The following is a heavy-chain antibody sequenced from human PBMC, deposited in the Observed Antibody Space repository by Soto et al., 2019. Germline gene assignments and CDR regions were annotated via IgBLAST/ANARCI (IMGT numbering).Heavy chain of an antibody. J-gene: IGHJ6*02. CDR1: GFTLSNAW. V-gene: IGHV3-15*07. CDR3: TTDVLAGTYYYYAMDV. CDR2: IKSKTDGGTT. D-gene: IGHD3-3*02. Sequence: EVQLVESGGGLVKPGGSLRLSCAASGFTLSNAWMNWVRQAPGKGLEWVGRIKSKTDGGTTDYAAPVKGRFTISRDDSKNTLYLQMNTLKTEDTAVYYCTTDVLAGTYYYYAMDVWGQGTTVTVSS.